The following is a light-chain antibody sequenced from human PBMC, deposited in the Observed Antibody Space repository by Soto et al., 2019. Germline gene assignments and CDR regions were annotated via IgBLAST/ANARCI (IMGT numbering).Light chain of an antibody. CDR2: WAS. Sequence: DIVMTQSPDSLTVSLGERATINCKASQPVLWSSNNKNHLAWYQQKPTQSPKMLISWASTRESGVPDRFSGSGSGTEFTLTISILQAEDAAVYYCQQYYDVPVTFGQGTRLEIK. J-gene: IGKJ5*01. CDR1: QPVLWSSNNKNH. CDR3: QQYYDVPVT. V-gene: IGKV4-1*01.